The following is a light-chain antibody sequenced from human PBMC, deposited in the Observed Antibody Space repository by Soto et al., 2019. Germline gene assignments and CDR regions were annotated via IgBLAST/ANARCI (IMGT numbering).Light chain of an antibody. Sequence: QSVLTQPPSVSGAPGQRVTLSCTGSSSHIGAGYDVHWYQPLPGTAPKLLIYGNSNRPSGVPDRFSGSKSGTSASLAITGLQAEDEADDYCQAYDSSLSGSVFGGGTKLTVL. CDR1: SSHIGAGYD. V-gene: IGLV1-40*01. CDR2: GNS. CDR3: QAYDSSLSGSV. J-gene: IGLJ2*01.